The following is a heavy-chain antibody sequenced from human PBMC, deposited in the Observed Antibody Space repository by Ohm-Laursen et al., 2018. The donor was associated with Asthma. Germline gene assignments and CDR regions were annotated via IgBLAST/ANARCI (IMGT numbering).Heavy chain of an antibody. Sequence: SLRLSCAASGSTFSRYSIHWVRQAPGKGLEWVASISTASTFIYYADSVRGRFTTSRDNARNSVYLQMNSLRAEDTALYYCARIGPEWELPGREYSLHHWGEGTLVTVSS. CDR3: ARIGPEWELPGREYSLHH. CDR1: GSTFSRYS. CDR2: ISTASTFI. V-gene: IGHV3-21*01. J-gene: IGHJ1*01. D-gene: IGHD1-26*01.